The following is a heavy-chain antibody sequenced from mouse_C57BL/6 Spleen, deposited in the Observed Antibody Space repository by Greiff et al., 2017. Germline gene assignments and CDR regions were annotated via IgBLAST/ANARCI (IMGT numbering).Heavy chain of an antibody. J-gene: IGHJ4*01. V-gene: IGHV1-69*01. CDR3: AIQLRSSMDY. Sequence: QVQLQQPGAELVMPGASVKLSCKASGYTFTSYWMHWVKQRPGQGLEWIGEIDPSDSYTNYNQKFTGKSTLTVDKSSSTAYMQLSSLTSEDSAVYYCAIQLRSSMDYWGQGTSVTVSS. D-gene: IGHD1-1*01. CDR2: IDPSDSYT. CDR1: GYTFTSYW.